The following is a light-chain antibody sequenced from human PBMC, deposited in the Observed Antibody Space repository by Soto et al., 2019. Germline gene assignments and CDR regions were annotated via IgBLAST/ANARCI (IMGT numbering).Light chain of an antibody. CDR2: DAS. CDR3: QQRSNWPHT. Sequence: VLTHSPGTLPLSQWGAGALSCVASQSVNNYLAWYQQKPGRAPRLLIYDASIRPTGIPARFSGSGSGTDFTLTISYLEPEDFAVYYCQQRSNWPHTLGQGRKVDIK. V-gene: IGKV3-11*01. CDR1: QSVNNY. J-gene: IGKJ1*01.